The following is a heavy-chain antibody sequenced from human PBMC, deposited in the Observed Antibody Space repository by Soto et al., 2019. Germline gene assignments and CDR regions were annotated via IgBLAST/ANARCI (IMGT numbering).Heavy chain of an antibody. J-gene: IGHJ4*02. V-gene: IGHV4-31*03. CDR3: ARWVGATSFDY. CDR1: GGSISSDGYY. D-gene: IGHD1-26*01. CDR2: IYYSGST. Sequence: SETLSLTCTVSGGSISSDGYYWSWLRQHPGKGLEWIGYIYYSGSTYYNPSLKSRVTISVDTAKNQFSLNLSSVTAADTAVYYCARWVGATSFDYWGQGTLVTVSS.